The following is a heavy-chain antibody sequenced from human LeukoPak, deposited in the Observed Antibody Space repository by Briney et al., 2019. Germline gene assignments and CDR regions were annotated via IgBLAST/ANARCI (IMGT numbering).Heavy chain of an antibody. J-gene: IGHJ6*02. V-gene: IGHV3-53*01. CDR1: GFTVSTNY. CDR3: ARDLLWQFYYGSGSYYDYYYYYYGMDV. CDR2: LSGGGNT. Sequence: GGSLRLSCAASGFTVSTNYMSWVRQAPGKGLEWVSVLSGGGNTDYADSVRGRFTVSRDNSKNTLYLQMNSLRAEDTAVYYCARDLLWQFYYGSGSYYDYYYYYYGMDVWGQGTTVTVSS. D-gene: IGHD3-10*01.